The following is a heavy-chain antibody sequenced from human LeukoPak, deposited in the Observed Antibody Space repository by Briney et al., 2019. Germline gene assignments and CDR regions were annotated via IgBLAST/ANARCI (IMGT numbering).Heavy chain of an antibody. D-gene: IGHD3-10*01. J-gene: IGHJ6*04. V-gene: IGHV1-3*01. CDR2: INAGNGNT. CDR1: GYTFTSYA. CDR3: ARDSLGLLWFGESLYGMDV. Sequence: ASVKVSCKASGYTFTSYAMHWVRQAPGQRLEWMGWINAGNGNTKYSQKFQGRVTITRDTSASTAYMALSSLRSEDTAVYYCARDSLGLLWFGESLYGMDVWGKGTTVTVSS.